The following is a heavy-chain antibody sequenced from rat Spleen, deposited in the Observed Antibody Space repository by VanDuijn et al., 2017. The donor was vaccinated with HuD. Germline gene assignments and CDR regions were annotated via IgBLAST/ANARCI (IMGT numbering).Heavy chain of an antibody. Sequence: EVQLVESGGGLVQPGRSLKLSCAASGFTFSDFYMAWVRQTPKKGLECITSISFYDFTTFYRDSVKGRFTISRDNSRNTLDLQMDSLRSEDTATYYCVRLYNTNGYWYFDFWGPGIMVTVSS. CDR2: ISFYDFTT. CDR3: VRLYNTNGYWYFDF. J-gene: IGHJ1*01. CDR1: GFTFSDFY. D-gene: IGHD4-1*01. V-gene: IGHV5-22*01.